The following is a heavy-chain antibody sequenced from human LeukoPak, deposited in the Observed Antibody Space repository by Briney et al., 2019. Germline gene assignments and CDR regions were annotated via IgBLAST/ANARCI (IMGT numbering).Heavy chain of an antibody. CDR3: ARRGTGWYYLNF. D-gene: IGHD6-19*01. J-gene: IGHJ4*02. V-gene: IGHV3-7*04. Sequence: GGSLRLSCAASGFTFSSYWMSWVRQAPGKGLEWVANIKLDGSDKYYVDSVKSRFTISRDNAKNSLYLQMNSLRAEDTAVYYCARRGTGWYYLNFWGQGTLVTVSS. CDR2: IKLDGSDK. CDR1: GFTFSSYW.